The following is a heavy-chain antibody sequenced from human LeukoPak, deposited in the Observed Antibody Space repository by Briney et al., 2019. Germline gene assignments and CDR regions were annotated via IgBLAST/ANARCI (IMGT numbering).Heavy chain of an antibody. CDR3: TTDQQGYYDYVWGSYTAFDI. Sequence: GGSLRLSCAASGFTFSNAWMSWVRQAPGKGLEWVGRTKSKTDGGTTDYAAPVKGRFTISRDDSKNTLYLQMNSLKTEDTAVYYCTTDQQGYYDYVWGSYTAFDIWGQGTMVTVSS. CDR1: GFTFSNAW. D-gene: IGHD3-16*01. J-gene: IGHJ3*02. CDR2: TKSKTDGGTT. V-gene: IGHV3-15*01.